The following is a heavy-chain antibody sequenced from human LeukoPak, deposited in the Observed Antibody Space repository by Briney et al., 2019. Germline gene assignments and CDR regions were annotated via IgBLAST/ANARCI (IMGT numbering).Heavy chain of an antibody. CDR1: GFAFSSYW. CDR3: ASSRGNDY. Sequence: PGGSLRLSCEASGFAFSSYWMTWVRQAPGKGLEWVANIKQDGSEKYYVDPVKGRFTISRDNAKNSVYLQMNSLRAEDTAVYHCASSRGNDYWGQGTLVTVPS. CDR2: IKQDGSEK. D-gene: IGHD3-16*01. J-gene: IGHJ4*02. V-gene: IGHV3-7*03.